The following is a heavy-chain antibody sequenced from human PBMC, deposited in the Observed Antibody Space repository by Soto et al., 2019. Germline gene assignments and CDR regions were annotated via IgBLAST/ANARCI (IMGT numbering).Heavy chain of an antibody. J-gene: IGHJ6*02. CDR3: PRAACGMDV. CDR1: GFTFSSYA. V-gene: IGHV3-30-3*01. CDR2: ISYDGSNK. Sequence: GGSLRLSCAASGFTFSSYAMHWVRQAPGKGLEWVAVISYDGSNKYYADSVKGRFTISRDNSKNTLYLQMNGLRAEDTAVYYCPRAACGMDVWGQGTTVTVSS.